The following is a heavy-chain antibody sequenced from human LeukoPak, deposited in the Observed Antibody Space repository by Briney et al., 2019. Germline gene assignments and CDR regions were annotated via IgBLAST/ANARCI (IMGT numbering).Heavy chain of an antibody. Sequence: PSETLSLTCTVSGGSISSYYWSWIRQPPGKGLEWIGYIYYSGSTNYNPSLKSRVTISVDTSKNQFSLKLSSVTAADTAVYYCARGGSSWYGPLGYYGMDVWGQGTTATVSS. D-gene: IGHD6-13*01. CDR3: ARGGSSWYGPLGYYGMDV. J-gene: IGHJ6*02. CDR1: GGSISSYY. CDR2: IYYSGST. V-gene: IGHV4-59*01.